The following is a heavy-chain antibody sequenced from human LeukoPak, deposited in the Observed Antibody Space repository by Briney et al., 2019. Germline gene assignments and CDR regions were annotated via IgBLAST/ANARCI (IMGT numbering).Heavy chain of an antibody. Sequence: PSETLSLTCTVPGGSISSSSYYWGWIRQPPGKGLEWIGSIYYSGSTYYNPSLKSRVTISVDTSKNQFSLKLSSVTAADTAVYYCARHWETEYSSSRGPEGYWGQGTLVTVSS. J-gene: IGHJ4*02. D-gene: IGHD6-6*01. V-gene: IGHV4-39*01. CDR3: ARHWETEYSSSRGPEGY. CDR1: GGSISSSSYY. CDR2: IYYSGST.